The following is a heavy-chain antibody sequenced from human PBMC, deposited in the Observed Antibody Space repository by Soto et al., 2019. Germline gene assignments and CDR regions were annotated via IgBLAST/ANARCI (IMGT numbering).Heavy chain of an antibody. Sequence: SETLSLTCTVSGGSISSYYWSWIRQPPGKGLEWIGYIYYSGSTNYNPSLKSRVTISVDTSKNQFSLKLSSVTAAATAVYYCARDYCDSSGPNWFDPWGQGTLVTVSS. D-gene: IGHD3-22*01. CDR3: ARDYCDSSGPNWFDP. V-gene: IGHV4-59*01. CDR2: IYYSGST. CDR1: GGSISSYY. J-gene: IGHJ5*02.